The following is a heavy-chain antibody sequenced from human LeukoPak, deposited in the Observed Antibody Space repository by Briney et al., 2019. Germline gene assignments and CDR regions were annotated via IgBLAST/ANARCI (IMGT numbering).Heavy chain of an antibody. CDR1: GYTFTSYY. V-gene: IGHV1-2*04. Sequence: GASVKVSCKASGYTFTSYYMHWVRQAPGQGLEWMGIINPSGGSTNYAQKFQGWVTMTRDTSISTAYMELSRLRSDDTAVYYCARARVWDSSGYHGHTTAGFDYWGQGTLVTVSS. CDR2: INPSGGST. D-gene: IGHD3-22*01. CDR3: ARARVWDSSGYHGHTTAGFDY. J-gene: IGHJ4*02.